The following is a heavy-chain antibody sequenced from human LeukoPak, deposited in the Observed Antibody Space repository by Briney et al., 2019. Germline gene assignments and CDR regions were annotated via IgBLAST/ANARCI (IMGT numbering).Heavy chain of an antibody. J-gene: IGHJ1*01. CDR3: ATPSPYDSSGYSSNRYGFQH. CDR1: GYSLTSYW. Sequence: GESLKISCKGSGYSLTSYWIGWVRQMPGKGLEWMGIIYPGDSDTRYSPSFQGQVTISADKSISTAYLQWSSLKASDTAMHYCATPSPYDSSGYSSNRYGFQHWGQGTLVTVSS. V-gene: IGHV5-51*01. CDR2: IYPGDSDT. D-gene: IGHD3-22*01.